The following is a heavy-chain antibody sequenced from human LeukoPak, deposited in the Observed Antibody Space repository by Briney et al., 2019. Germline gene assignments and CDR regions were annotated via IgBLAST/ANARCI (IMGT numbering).Heavy chain of an antibody. Sequence: SETLSLTCTVSGGSISSSGYYWGWIRQPPGKGLEWIASIYYSGSTYYNPSLKSRVTISVDTSKNQLSLKLSSLTTADTAVYYCARHEYSGSYYGLSWFDPWGQGTLVTVSS. V-gene: IGHV4-39*01. J-gene: IGHJ5*02. CDR1: GGSISSSGYY. D-gene: IGHD1-26*01. CDR2: IYYSGST. CDR3: ARHEYSGSYYGLSWFDP.